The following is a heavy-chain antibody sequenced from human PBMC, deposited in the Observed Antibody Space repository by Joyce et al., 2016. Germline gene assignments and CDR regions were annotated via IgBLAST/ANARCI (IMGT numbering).Heavy chain of an antibody. CDR1: GFTFSAYE. D-gene: IGHD3-16*01. CDR2: IGTAGDP. V-gene: IGHV3-13*05. CDR3: ARERGGGMSAFDI. Sequence: EVQLVEAGGTLVQPGGSLRLSCAASGFTFSAYENHWGRQTTGKGLEWVSAIGTAGDPYYAGSVKGRFTISRENAKSSLFLQMNSLRAEDTAVYYCARERGGGMSAFDIWGQGTMVTVSS. J-gene: IGHJ3*02.